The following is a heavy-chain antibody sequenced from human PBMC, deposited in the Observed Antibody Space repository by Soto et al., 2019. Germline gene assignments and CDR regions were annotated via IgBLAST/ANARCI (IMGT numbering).Heavy chain of an antibody. J-gene: IGHJ6*02. V-gene: IGHV4-34*01. CDR3: ARGPRYFDWLSYQINYYYYGMDV. CDR2: INHSGST. D-gene: IGHD3-9*01. CDR1: GGSFSGYY. Sequence: SETLSLTCAVYGGSFSGYYWSWIRQPPGKGLEWIGEINHSGSTNYNPSLKSRVTISVDTSKNQFSLKLSSVTAADTAVYYCARGPRYFDWLSYQINYYYYGMDVWGQGTTVTVSS.